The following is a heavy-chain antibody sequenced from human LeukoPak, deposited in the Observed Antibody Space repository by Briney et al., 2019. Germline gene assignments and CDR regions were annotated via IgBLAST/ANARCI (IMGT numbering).Heavy chain of an antibody. D-gene: IGHD3-9*01. CDR1: GGSISSYY. V-gene: IGHV4-59*01. CDR3: ARDPGYEGY. Sequence: SETLSPTCTVSGGSISSYYWSWIRQPPGKGLEWIGYIYYSGSTNYNPSLKSRVTISVDTSKNQFSLKLSSVTAADTAVYYCARDPGYEGYWGQGTLVTVSS. CDR2: IYYSGST. J-gene: IGHJ4*02.